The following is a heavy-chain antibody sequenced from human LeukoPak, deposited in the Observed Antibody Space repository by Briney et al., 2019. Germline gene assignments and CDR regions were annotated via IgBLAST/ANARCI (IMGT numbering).Heavy chain of an antibody. CDR3: ARINYYDSSGFDY. Sequence: GGSLRLSCAASGFTFSSYWMHRVRQAPGKGLVWVSRINSDGSSTSYADSVKGRFTISRDNAKNTLYLQMNSLRAEDTAVYYCARINYYDSSGFDYWGQGTLVTVSS. CDR1: GFTFSSYW. V-gene: IGHV3-74*01. CDR2: INSDGSST. J-gene: IGHJ4*02. D-gene: IGHD3-22*01.